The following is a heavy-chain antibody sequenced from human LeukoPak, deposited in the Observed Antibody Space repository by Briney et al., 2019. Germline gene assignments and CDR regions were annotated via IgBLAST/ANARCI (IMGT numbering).Heavy chain of an antibody. Sequence: GGSLTLSCTASGFTFSSYSMNWVRQAPGKGLEWVSSISSSSSYIYYADSVKGRFTISRDNAKNSLYLQMNSLRAEDTAVYYCARGDDIVVVVAATTDIDYWGQGTLVTVSS. V-gene: IGHV3-21*01. D-gene: IGHD2-15*01. CDR2: ISSSSSYI. CDR3: ARGDDIVVVVAATTDIDY. CDR1: GFTFSSYS. J-gene: IGHJ4*02.